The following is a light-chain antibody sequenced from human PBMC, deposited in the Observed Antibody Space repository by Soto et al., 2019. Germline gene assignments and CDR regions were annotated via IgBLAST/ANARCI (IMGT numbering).Light chain of an antibody. Sequence: AIQLTQSPSSLSASVGDRVSITCRASQGISSALAWYQHKPGKAAKILIYDASSLQSGVPSRFSGSESGTECTLTISSLQPEDFATYYCQQLKTYPFTFGQGTRLEIK. CDR1: QGISSA. J-gene: IGKJ5*01. CDR3: QQLKTYPFT. CDR2: DAS. V-gene: IGKV1-13*02.